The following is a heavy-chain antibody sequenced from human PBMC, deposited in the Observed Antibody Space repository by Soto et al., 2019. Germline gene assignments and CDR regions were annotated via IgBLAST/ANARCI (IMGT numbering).Heavy chain of an antibody. CDR2: INDIGST. Sequence: SEILSLTCAVSGGSISSGGYSWSWIRQPPGNGLEWIGYINDIGSTHYSPSLKSRVTISVDRSKNQFSLKLTSVTAADTAVYFCAKVFNSAGWFGEFKPNYYYGMDVWGQGTTVTVSS. CDR1: GGSISSGGYS. D-gene: IGHD3-10*01. J-gene: IGHJ6*02. CDR3: AKVFNSAGWFGEFKPNYYYGMDV. V-gene: IGHV4-30-2*01.